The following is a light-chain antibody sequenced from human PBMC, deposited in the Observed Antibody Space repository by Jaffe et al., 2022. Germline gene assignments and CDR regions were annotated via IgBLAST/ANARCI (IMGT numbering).Light chain of an antibody. Sequence: DIQMTQSPSTLSASVGDRVTITCRASQSISSWLAWYQQKPGKAPKLLIYKASSLESGVPSRFSGSGSGTEFTLTISCLQPDDFATYYCQQYNSYSYSFGQGTKLEIK. CDR2: KAS. J-gene: IGKJ2*03. CDR3: QQYNSYSYS. V-gene: IGKV1-5*03. CDR1: QSISSW.